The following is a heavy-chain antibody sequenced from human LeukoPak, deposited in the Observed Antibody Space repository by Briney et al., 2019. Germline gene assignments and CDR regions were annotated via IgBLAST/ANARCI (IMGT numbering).Heavy chain of an antibody. CDR2: IYSRGNT. D-gene: IGHD1-1*01. V-gene: IGHV3-66*01. CDR3: ARVLGNYNSFDY. Sequence: GASVKVSCKASGYTFTSYDISWVRQAPGKGREWVSIIYSRGNTYYADSVKGRFTISRDKSKNTVYLQMNSLRAEDTAVYYCARVLGNYNSFDYWGQGTLLTVSS. CDR1: GYTFTSYD. J-gene: IGHJ4*02.